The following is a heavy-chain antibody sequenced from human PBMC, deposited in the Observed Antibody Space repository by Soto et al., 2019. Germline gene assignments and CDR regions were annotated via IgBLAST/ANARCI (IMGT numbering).Heavy chain of an antibody. Sequence: GGSLRLSCAASGFSFSSYAMSWVRQAPGKGLEWVSAISGSAVSTYYTDSVKGRFTISRDNSKNTLYLQMNSLRAEDTAVYYCAKEGGRAPGIIVAGTDFDDWGQGALVTVS. CDR1: GFSFSSYA. V-gene: IGHV3-23*01. D-gene: IGHD6-19*01. CDR3: AKEGGRAPGIIVAGTDFDD. CDR2: ISGSAVST. J-gene: IGHJ4*02.